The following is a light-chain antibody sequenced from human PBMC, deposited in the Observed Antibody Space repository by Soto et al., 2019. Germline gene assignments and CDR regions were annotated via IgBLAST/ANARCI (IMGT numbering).Light chain of an antibody. CDR1: QSVGTY. J-gene: IGKJ2*01. CDR3: QQRYNWPIT. V-gene: IGKV3-11*01. CDR2: DAS. Sequence: EIVLTQSPATLSLSPGERATLSCRASQSVGTYLAWYQHNPGQAPRLLIYDASNRATGIPARFSGSGSGTDSTLTISSPEPEDFAVYYCQQRYNWPITFGQGTKLEIK.